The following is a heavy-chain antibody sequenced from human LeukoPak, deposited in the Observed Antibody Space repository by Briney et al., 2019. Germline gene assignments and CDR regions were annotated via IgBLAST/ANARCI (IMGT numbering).Heavy chain of an antibody. CDR3: AKDRGYYDSSGYPPRTFDY. Sequence: GGSLRFSCAASGFTFDDYAMHWVRQAPGKGLEWVSGISWNSGSIGYADSVKGRFTISRDNAKNSLYLQMNSLRAEDTALYYCAKDRGYYDSSGYPPRTFDYWGQGTLVTVSS. CDR2: ISWNSGSI. D-gene: IGHD3-22*01. CDR1: GFTFDDYA. J-gene: IGHJ4*02. V-gene: IGHV3-9*01.